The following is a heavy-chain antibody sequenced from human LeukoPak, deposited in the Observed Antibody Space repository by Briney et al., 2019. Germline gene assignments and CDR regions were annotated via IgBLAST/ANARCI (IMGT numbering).Heavy chain of an antibody. D-gene: IGHD3-22*01. J-gene: IGHJ3*02. V-gene: IGHV1-46*01. CDR3: ARDRATNFQHYYRKGDAFDI. Sequence: GASVKVSCKVSGYTLTELSMHWVRQAPGQGLEWMGIINPSGGSTSYAQKFQGRVTMTRDTSTSTVYMELSRLRSDDTAVYYCARDRATNFQHYYRKGDAFDIWGQGTMVTVSS. CDR2: INPSGGST. CDR1: GYTLTELS.